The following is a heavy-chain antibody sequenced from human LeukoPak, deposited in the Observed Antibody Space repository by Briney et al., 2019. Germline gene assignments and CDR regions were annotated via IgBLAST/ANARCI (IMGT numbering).Heavy chain of an antibody. J-gene: IGHJ5*02. CDR2: ISAYNGNT. CDR3: ARGAPYRSDWFDP. D-gene: IGHD6-19*01. CDR1: GYTFSSYG. Sequence: ASVKVSCKASGYTFSSYGISWVLPAPGQGLEWMGWISAYNGNTNYAQKLQGRVTMTTDTSTSTAYMDLRSLRSDDTAVYYCARGAPYRSDWFDPWGQGTLVTVSS. V-gene: IGHV1-18*01.